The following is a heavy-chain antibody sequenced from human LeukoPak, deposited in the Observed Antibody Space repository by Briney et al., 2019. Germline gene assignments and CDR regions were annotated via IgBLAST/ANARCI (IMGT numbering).Heavy chain of an antibody. CDR1: GYTFTSYG. J-gene: IGHJ4*02. V-gene: IGHV1-18*01. CDR2: ITAYNGNT. D-gene: IGHD3-10*01. Sequence: GASVKVSRKASGYTFTSYGISWVRQAPGQGLEWMGWITAYNGNTSYAQKLQGRVTMTTDTSTSTAYMELRSLRSDDTAVYYCARVYGSGSVPYYFDYWGQGTLVTVSS. CDR3: ARVYGSGSVPYYFDY.